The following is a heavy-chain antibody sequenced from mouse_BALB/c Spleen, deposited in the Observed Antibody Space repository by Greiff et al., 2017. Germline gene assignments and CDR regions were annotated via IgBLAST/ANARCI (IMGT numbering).Heavy chain of an antibody. CDR2: ISYSGST. CDR3: ARLGGRAMDY. D-gene: IGHD1-1*02. V-gene: IGHV3-2*02. Sequence: DVKLQESGPGLVKPSQSLSLTCTVTGYSITSDYAWNWIRQFPGNKLEWMGYISYSGSTSYNPSLKSRISITRDTSKNQFFLQLNSVTTEDTATYYCARLGGRAMDYWGQGTSVTVSS. J-gene: IGHJ4*01. CDR1: GYSITSDYA.